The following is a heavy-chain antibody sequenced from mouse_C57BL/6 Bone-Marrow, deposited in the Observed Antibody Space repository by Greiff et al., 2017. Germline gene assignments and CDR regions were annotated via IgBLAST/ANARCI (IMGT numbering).Heavy chain of an antibody. CDR1: GYTFTSYW. V-gene: IGHV1-64*01. Sequence: QVQLQQPGAELVKPGASVKLSCKASGYTFTSYWMHWVKQRPGQGLEWIGMIHPNSGSTNYNEKFKSKATLTVDKSSSTTYMQLSSLTSEYYAVYYCARPLYFGSAFGYWGKGTSLTVSS. CDR2: IHPNSGST. CDR3: ARPLYFGSAFGY. D-gene: IGHD1-1*01. J-gene: IGHJ2*02.